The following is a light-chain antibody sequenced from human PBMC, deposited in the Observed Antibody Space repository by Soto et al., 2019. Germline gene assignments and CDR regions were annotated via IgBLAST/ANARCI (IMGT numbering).Light chain of an antibody. Sequence: VLTQSPSTSGTPGQQVTISCSGSSSNIGSNLANWYQHVPGKAPKLLIHSNDQRPAGGPDRFSVSKSVTSASLAISGLRSEDADDYYCATWDDSLKGWVFGGGTQVTVL. CDR2: SND. CDR3: ATWDDSLKGWV. J-gene: IGLJ3*02. V-gene: IGLV1-44*01. CDR1: SSNIGSNL.